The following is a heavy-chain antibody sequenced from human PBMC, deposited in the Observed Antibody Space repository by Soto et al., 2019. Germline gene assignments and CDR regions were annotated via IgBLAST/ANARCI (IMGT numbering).Heavy chain of an antibody. CDR2: IWSDGSTE. CDR1: GFTFSSYG. CDR3: VRDSSGYSPLEY. J-gene: IGHJ4*02. Sequence: QVQLVESGGGVVQPGRSLRVSCAASGFTFSSYGIHWVRQAPGKWLEWVAGIWSDGSTEHYADSVKGRFTVSRDTSKSTLYLQMNSLRAEDTAVYYCVRDSSGYSPLEYWGQGTLVTVSS. V-gene: IGHV3-33*01. D-gene: IGHD3-22*01.